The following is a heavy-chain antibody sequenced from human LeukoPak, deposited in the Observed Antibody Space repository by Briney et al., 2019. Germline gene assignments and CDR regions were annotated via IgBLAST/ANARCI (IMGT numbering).Heavy chain of an antibody. V-gene: IGHV3-7*04. CDR2: IKPDGSEK. CDR3: ARWPGGFDY. D-gene: IGHD3-16*01. J-gene: IGHJ4*02. Sequence: GGSLRLSCAASGFTFSSYWMSWVRQAPGKGLEWVANIKPDGSEKYYVDYVKGRFTMSRDNAKNSLYLQMNSLRADDTALYYCARWPGGFDYWGQGTLVTVSS. CDR1: GFTFSSYW.